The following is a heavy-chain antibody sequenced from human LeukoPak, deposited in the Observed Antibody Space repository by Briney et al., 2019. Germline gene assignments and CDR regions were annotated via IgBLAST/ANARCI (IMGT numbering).Heavy chain of an antibody. V-gene: IGHV4-61*01. D-gene: IGHD3-22*01. CDR1: GGSVSSGTYY. CDR2: TYHSGST. CDR3: ARDEDNSGRYYYYMDV. J-gene: IGHJ6*03. Sequence: SETLSLTCTVSGGSVSSGTYYGNWIRQPPGKGLEWIGYTYHSGSTNYNPSLKSRATISVDTSKNQFSLKLSYVTAADTAVYYCARDEDNSGRYYYYMDVWGKGTTVTVSS.